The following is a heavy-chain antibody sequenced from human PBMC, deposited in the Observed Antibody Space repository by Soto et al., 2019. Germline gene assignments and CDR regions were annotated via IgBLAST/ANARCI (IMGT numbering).Heavy chain of an antibody. CDR1: GFTFSSYA. CDR2: ISYDGSNK. V-gene: IGHV3-30-3*01. D-gene: IGHD3-22*01. CDR3: ARDPRTMIVVVHRSYYFDY. J-gene: IGHJ4*02. Sequence: GGALRLSCAASGFTFSSYAMHWVRQAPGKGLEWVAVISYDGSNKYYADSVKGRFTISRDNSKNTLYLQMNSLRAEDTAVYYCARDPRTMIVVVHRSYYFDYWGQGTLVPVSS.